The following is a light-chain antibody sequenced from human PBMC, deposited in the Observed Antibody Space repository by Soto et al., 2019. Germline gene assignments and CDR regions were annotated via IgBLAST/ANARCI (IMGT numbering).Light chain of an antibody. J-gene: IGKJ1*01. CDR2: WAS. Sequence: DIVMTQSPDSLGVSLGERATINCKSSQSVLYSSNNKNYLAWFQQKPGQPPKLLIYWASTRESGVPDRISGSGSGTDFTLTINSLQAEDVAVYYCQQYYITPWTFGQGTRVEI. V-gene: IGKV4-1*01. CDR3: QQYYITPWT. CDR1: QSVLYSSNNKNY.